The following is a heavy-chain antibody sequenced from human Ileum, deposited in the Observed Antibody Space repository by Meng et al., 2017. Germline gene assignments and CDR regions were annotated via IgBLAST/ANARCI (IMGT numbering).Heavy chain of an antibody. J-gene: IGHJ4*02. Sequence: EVQLLGSGGDLAQPGGSLRLSCAASGFTFSTYAMSWLRQAPGKGPEWVSAISGDAKDTYYADSVKGRFTVSRDNFKNTVSLQMNSLRVEDAAIYYCVREATWAIFDYWGQGSLVTVSS. CDR1: GFTFSTYA. CDR2: ISGDAKDT. CDR3: VREATWAIFDY. D-gene: IGHD5-24*01. V-gene: IGHV3-23*01.